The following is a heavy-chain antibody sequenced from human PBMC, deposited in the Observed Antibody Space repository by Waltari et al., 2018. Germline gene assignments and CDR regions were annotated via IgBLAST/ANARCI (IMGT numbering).Heavy chain of an antibody. J-gene: IGHJ4*02. CDR1: GFTFSSYA. CDR3: AKVKRAY. V-gene: IGHV3-23*03. Sequence: EVQLLESGGGLVQPGGSLRLSCAAYGFTFSSYAMSWVRQAPGKGLEWVSVIYSGGSTYYADSVKGRFTISRDNSKNTLYLQMNSLRAEDTAVYYCAKVKRAYWGQGTLVTVSS. CDR2: IYSGGST.